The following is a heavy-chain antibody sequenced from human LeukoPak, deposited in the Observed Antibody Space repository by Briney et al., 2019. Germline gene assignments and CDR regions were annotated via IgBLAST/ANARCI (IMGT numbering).Heavy chain of an antibody. V-gene: IGHV4-4*07. D-gene: IGHD6-13*01. CDR3: ARDHRSDSSSWSRYYYYYYMDV. CDR1: GGSISSYY. Sequence: PSETLSLTSTVSGGSISSYYWSWIRQPAGKGLEWIGRIYTSGSTNYNPSLKSRVTMSVDTSKNQFSLKLSSVTAADTAVYYCARDHRSDSSSWSRYYYYYYMDVWGKGTTVTVSS. J-gene: IGHJ6*03. CDR2: IYTSGST.